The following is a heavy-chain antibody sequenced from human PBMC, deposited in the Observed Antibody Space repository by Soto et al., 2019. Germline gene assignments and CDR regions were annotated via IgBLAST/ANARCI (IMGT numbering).Heavy chain of an antibody. Sequence: GVLTISCASSGFTFNSYAMSWFRQAPGKGLEWVSAISGSGGSTYYADSVKGRFTISRDNSKNTLYLQMNSLRAEDTAVYYCAKGPIVVVTVLDYWGQGTLVTV. J-gene: IGHJ4*02. CDR3: AKGPIVVVTVLDY. CDR2: ISGSGGST. V-gene: IGHV3-23*01. D-gene: IGHD2-21*02. CDR1: GFTFNSYA.